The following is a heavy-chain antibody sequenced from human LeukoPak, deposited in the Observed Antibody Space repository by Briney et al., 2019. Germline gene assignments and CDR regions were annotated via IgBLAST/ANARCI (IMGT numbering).Heavy chain of an antibody. D-gene: IGHD3-10*01. J-gene: IGHJ4*02. CDR3: ARQRFGDFDF. V-gene: IGHV5-51*01. Sequence: GESLKISCKGSGYTFTSYWIGWVRQMPGKGLEWMGIIFPGDSDTRYSPSFQGQVTIAADKSISTAYLQWSSLKASDTAIYYCARQRFGDFDFWGQGTLVTVSS. CDR2: IFPGDSDT. CDR1: GYTFTSYW.